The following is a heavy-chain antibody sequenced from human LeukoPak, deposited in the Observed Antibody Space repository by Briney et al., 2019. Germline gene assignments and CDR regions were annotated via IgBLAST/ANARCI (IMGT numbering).Heavy chain of an antibody. V-gene: IGHV1-69*05. CDR3: ARGENYDSSGYYVPTYDY. J-gene: IGHJ4*02. CDR2: IIPIFGTA. Sequence: VKVSCKASGYTFTSYAISWVRQAPGQGLEWMEGIIPIFGTANYAQKFQGRVTITTDESTSTAYMELSSLSSYDTAVYYCARGENYDSSGYYVPTYDYWGQGTLVTVSS. CDR1: GYTFTSYA. D-gene: IGHD3-22*01.